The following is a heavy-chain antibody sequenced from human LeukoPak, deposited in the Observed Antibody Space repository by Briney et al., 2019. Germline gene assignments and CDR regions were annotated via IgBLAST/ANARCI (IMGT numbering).Heavy chain of an antibody. CDR3: ARVYLDYYDSSGYYGDAFDI. Sequence: ASVKVSCKASGYTFTGYYMHWVRQAPGQGLEWMGWINPNSGGTNYAQKFQGRVTMTRDTSISTAYMELSRLRSDDTAVYYCARVYLDYYDSSGYYGDAFDIWGQGTMVTVSS. J-gene: IGHJ3*02. CDR2: INPNSGGT. D-gene: IGHD3-22*01. V-gene: IGHV1-2*02. CDR1: GYTFTGYY.